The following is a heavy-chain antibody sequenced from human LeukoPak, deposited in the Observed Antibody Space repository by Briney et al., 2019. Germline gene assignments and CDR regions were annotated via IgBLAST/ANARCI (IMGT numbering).Heavy chain of an antibody. D-gene: IGHD3-22*01. CDR1: GYSISSGYY. CDR2: IYHSGST. CDR3: ARHSITMIVVAIDY. J-gene: IGHJ4*02. Sequence: SETLSLTCAVSGYSISSGYYWGWIRQPPGKGLEWIGSIYHSGSTYYNPSLKSRVTISVDTSKNQFSLKLSSVTAADTAVYYCARHSITMIVVAIDYWGQGTRDTVSS. V-gene: IGHV4-38-2*01.